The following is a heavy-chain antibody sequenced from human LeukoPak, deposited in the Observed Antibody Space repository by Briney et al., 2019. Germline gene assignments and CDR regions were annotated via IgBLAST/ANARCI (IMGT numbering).Heavy chain of an antibody. J-gene: IGHJ3*02. CDR3: ARGSGTTSDGAFDI. V-gene: IGHV3-13*01. D-gene: IGHD1-1*01. Sequence: GGSLRLSCAASGFTFSTSDMHWVRQVTGKGLEWVSAIGTGGDTYYPGSVKGRFTISRDNAKNSLYLQMNSLRAEDTAVYYCARGSGTTSDGAFDIWGQGTMVTVSS. CDR2: IGTGGDT. CDR1: GFTFSTSD.